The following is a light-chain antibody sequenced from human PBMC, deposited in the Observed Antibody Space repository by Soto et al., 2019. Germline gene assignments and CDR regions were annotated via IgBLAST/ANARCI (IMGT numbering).Light chain of an antibody. CDR3: QSYDCSLGGEV. V-gene: IGLV1-40*01. CDR1: ISNLGAGYD. J-gene: IGLJ1*01. CDR2: AYS. Sequence: QSVLTQPPSVSGAPGQRVTISCPVSISNLGAGYDVHWYQQLPGITPKLLIYAYSNRPLGVPGRFSGSQSGTSASLALTGLQAADEAHYYCQSYDCSLGGEVFGTWTKVTVL.